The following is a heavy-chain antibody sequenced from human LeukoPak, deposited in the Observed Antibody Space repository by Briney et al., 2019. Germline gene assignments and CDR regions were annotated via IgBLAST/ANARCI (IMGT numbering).Heavy chain of an antibody. CDR3: ARVSSKTMVRAIIAKKNYYYYYMAV. J-gene: IGHJ6*03. CDR2: IKQDGSEK. D-gene: IGHD3-10*01. CDR1: RFTFSSYS. Sequence: GGSLRLSCAASRFTFSSYSMSWVRQAPGKGLEWVANIKQDGSEKYYVDSVKGRFTISRDNAKNSLYLQMNSLRAEDTAMYYCARVSSKTMVRAIIAKKNYYYYYMAVWGKGTTVTISS. V-gene: IGHV3-7*01.